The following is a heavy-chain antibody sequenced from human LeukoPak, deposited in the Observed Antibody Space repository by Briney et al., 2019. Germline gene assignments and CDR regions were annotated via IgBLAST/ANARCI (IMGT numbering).Heavy chain of an antibody. D-gene: IGHD3-22*01. CDR1: GYTFTSYY. V-gene: IGHV1-46*01. CDR2: INPSGGST. J-gene: IGHJ4*02. Sequence: ASVKVSCKASGYTFTSYYMHWVRQAPGQGLEWMGIINPSGGSTSYAQKFQGIVTMTRDMSTSTVYMELSSLRSEDTAVYYCARAADYYDSSGYSMDPLDYWGQGTLVTVSS. CDR3: ARAADYYDSSGYSMDPLDY.